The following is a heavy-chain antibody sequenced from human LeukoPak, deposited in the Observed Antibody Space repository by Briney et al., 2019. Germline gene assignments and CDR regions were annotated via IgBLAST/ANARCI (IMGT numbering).Heavy chain of an antibody. CDR3: ARDMSGAWPNFFDY. CDR1: GFSFSSYS. CDR2: ITTSSSYI. V-gene: IGHV3-21*01. D-gene: IGHD2-21*02. J-gene: IGHJ4*02. Sequence: GGSLILSCAASGFSFSSYSMNWVRQAPGKGLEWVSSITTSSSYIYYADSVKGRFTISRDNAKNSLYLQMNSLRAEDTAVYYCARDMSGAWPNFFDYWGQGTLVTVSS.